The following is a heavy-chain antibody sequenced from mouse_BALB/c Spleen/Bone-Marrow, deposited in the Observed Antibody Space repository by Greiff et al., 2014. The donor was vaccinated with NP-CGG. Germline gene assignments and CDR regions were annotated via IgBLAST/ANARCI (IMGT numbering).Heavy chain of an antibody. CDR3: ARDGDHTYAWFAY. CDR2: ISDGGSYT. CDR1: GFTFSDYY. V-gene: IGHV5-4*02. D-gene: IGHD2-14*01. J-gene: IGHJ3*01. Sequence: EVMLVESGGGLVKPGGSLKLSCAASGFTFSDYYMYWVRQTPEKRLEWVATISDGGSYTFYPGSVKGRFTISRDNAKNNLYLQMSSLKSEDTAMYYCARDGDHTYAWFAYWGQGTLVTVSA.